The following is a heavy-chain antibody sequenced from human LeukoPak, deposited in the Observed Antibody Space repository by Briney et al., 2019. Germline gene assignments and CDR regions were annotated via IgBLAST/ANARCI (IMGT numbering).Heavy chain of an antibody. D-gene: IGHD1-26*01. Sequence: GGSLRLSCVTSGFSFTHNYMSWVRQAPGKGLECVSSITDSGGGTYYADSVKGRFTISRDNSKNTLYLQMNSLRAEDTAVYYCAKRGAEVGATVAPGDYWGQGTLVTVSS. CDR3: AKRGAEVGATVAPGDY. CDR2: ITDSGGGT. V-gene: IGHV3-23*01. CDR1: GFSFTHNY. J-gene: IGHJ4*02.